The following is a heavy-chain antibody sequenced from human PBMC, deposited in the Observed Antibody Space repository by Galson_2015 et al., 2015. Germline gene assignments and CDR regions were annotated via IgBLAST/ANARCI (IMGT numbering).Heavy chain of an antibody. CDR1: GFTFSSYA. V-gene: IGHV3-23*01. CDR3: AKVGLNAWDGYYYDSSGYYAFDI. D-gene: IGHD3-22*01. J-gene: IGHJ3*02. Sequence: SLRLSCAASGFTFSSYAMSWVRQAPGKGLEWVSAISGSGGSTYYADSVKGRFTISRDNSKNTLYLQMNSLRAEDTAVYYCAKVGLNAWDGYYYDSSGYYAFDIWGQGTMVTVSS. CDR2: ISGSGGST.